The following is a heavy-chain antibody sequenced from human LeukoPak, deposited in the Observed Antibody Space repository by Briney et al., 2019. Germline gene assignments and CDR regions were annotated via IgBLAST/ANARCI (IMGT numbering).Heavy chain of an antibody. V-gene: IGHV3-30-3*01. CDR1: GFTFSSYA. D-gene: IGHD1-26*01. CDR3: ARAPYSGRDKTSPHMYYFDY. Sequence: PGRSLRLSCAASGFTFSSYAMHWVRQAPGKGLEWVAVISYDGSNKYYADSVKGRFTISRDNSKNTLYLQMNSLRAEDTAVYYCARAPYSGRDKTSPHMYYFDYWGQGTLATVSS. J-gene: IGHJ4*02. CDR2: ISYDGSNK.